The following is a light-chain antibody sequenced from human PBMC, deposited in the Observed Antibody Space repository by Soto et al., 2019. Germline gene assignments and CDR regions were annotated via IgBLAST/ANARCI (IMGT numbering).Light chain of an antibody. CDR1: QSVSSSY. CDR3: QQFDDSVT. Sequence: ALSLIGGARGRLSCKASQSVSSSYLAWYQQKPGQAPRLLIYGASSRATGIPDRLSGSGSGTDFTLTISGLEPQYSAVYYCQQFDDSVTFGQGTRLEIK. V-gene: IGKV3-20*01. CDR2: GAS. J-gene: IGKJ5*01.